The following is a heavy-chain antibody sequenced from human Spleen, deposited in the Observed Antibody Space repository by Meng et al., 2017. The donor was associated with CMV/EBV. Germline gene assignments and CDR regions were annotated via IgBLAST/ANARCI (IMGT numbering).Heavy chain of an antibody. D-gene: IGHD2-21*01. V-gene: IGHV4-34*01. CDR1: GGSFSGYS. CDR3: ARGMVVIAPWFDP. J-gene: IGHJ5*02. CDR2: INMGAGT. Sequence: SETLSLTCDVYGGSFSGYSWNWFRQPPGKGLEWIGQINMGAGTNYNPSLKSRVTISLDTSKNQFSLKMTSVTAADTAVYYCARGMVVIAPWFDPWGPGTLVTAPQ.